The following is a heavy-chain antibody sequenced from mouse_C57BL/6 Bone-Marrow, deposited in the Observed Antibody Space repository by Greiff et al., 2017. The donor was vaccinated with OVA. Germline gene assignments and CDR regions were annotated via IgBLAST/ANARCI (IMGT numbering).Heavy chain of an antibody. CDR3: ARRDLITTVVATGNFDY. CDR2: ILPGSGST. CDR1: GYTFTGYW. V-gene: IGHV1-9*01. Sequence: SGAELMKPGASVKLSCKATGYTFTGYWIEWVKQRPGHGLEWIGEILPGSGSTNYNEKFKGKATFTADTSSNTAYMQLSSLTTEDSAIYYCARRDLITTVVATGNFDYWGQGTTLTVSS. D-gene: IGHD1-1*01. J-gene: IGHJ2*01.